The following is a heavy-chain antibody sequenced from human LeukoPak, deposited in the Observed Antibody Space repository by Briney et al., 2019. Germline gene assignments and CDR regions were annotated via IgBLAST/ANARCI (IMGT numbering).Heavy chain of an antibody. Sequence: GGSLRLSCAASGFTFSNYWMSWVRQAPGKGLEWVASIDQYGRATYYVDSVRGRFTFSRDNTKNSLHLQMNSLRAEDTAVYYCARADSYGSILDYWGQGTRVIDSS. J-gene: IGHJ4*02. CDR1: GFTFSNYW. CDR3: ARADSYGSILDY. V-gene: IGHV3-7*04. CDR2: IDQYGRAT. D-gene: IGHD5-18*01.